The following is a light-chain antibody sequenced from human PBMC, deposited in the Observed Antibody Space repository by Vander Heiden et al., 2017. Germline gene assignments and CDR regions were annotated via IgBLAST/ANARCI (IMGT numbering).Light chain of an antibody. CDR1: TGAVTSGHY. CDR2: DTS. V-gene: IGLV7-46*01. CDR3: LLSDSGARV. Sequence: QAVVTQEPSLTVSPGGTVPLTCGSSTGAVTSGHYPYGFQQKPGQAPRTLIYDTSNKLSWTTARFSGSLLGGKAALTLSAEYYCLLSDSGARVFGGGTKLTVL. J-gene: IGLJ2*01.